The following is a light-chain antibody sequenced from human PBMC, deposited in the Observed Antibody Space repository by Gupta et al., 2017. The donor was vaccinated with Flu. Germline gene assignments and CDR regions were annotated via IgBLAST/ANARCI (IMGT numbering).Light chain of an antibody. Sequence: QSALTQPPSVSGSPGQSVTISCTGTSSDVGSYNRVSWYQQPPGTAPKLMIYDVSNRPSGVPDRFSGSKSGNTASLTISGLQDDDEADYYCSSYTSSSTYVFGTGTKVTVL. CDR2: DVS. J-gene: IGLJ1*01. CDR3: SSYTSSSTYV. V-gene: IGLV2-18*02. CDR1: SSDVGSYNR.